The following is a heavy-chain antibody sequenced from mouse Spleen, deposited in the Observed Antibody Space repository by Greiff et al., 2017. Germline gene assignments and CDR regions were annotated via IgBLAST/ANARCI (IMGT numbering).Heavy chain of an antibody. J-gene: IGHJ4*01. V-gene: IGHV2-5*01. CDR2: IWRGGST. CDR3: AKPITGKDYAMDY. D-gene: IGHD4-1*01. Sequence: VQLQQSGPGLVQPSQSLSITCTVSGFSLTSYGVHWVRQSPGKGLEWLGVIWRGGSTDYNAAFMSRLSITKDNSTSQVFFKMNSLQADDTAIYYCAKPITGKDYAMDYWGQGTSVTVSS. CDR1: GFSLTSYG.